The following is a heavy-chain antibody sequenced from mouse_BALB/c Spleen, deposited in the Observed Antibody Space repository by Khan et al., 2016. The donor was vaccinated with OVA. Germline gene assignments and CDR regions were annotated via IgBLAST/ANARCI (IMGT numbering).Heavy chain of an antibody. Sequence: EVELVESGGGLVQPGGSRKLSCAASGFTFSNFGMHWFRQAPEKGLEWVAYISGGSSTIYYADTVQGRFTISRDNPKNTLFLQMPSLRSEDTAMYYCVRDYYGSSYVAYWGQGTLVTVSA. CDR3: VRDYYGSSYVAY. J-gene: IGHJ3*01. D-gene: IGHD1-1*01. V-gene: IGHV5-17*02. CDR1: GFTFSNFG. CDR2: ISGGSSTI.